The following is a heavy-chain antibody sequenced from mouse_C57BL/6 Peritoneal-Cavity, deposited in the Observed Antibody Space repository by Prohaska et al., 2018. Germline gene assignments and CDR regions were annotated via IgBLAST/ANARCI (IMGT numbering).Heavy chain of an antibody. J-gene: IGHJ4*01. CDR3: ARRGAYYARDY. CDR1: GYAFTNYL. CDR2: NNHGRGGT. V-gene: IGHV1-54*01. Sequence: QVQLQQSGAELVRPGTSVKVSCKASGYAFTNYLIEWVKQRHGQGLEGIEVNNHGRGGTNDNEKFKGKATLTADKSSSTAYMQLSSLTSEDSAVYFCARRGAYYARDYWGQGTSVTVSS.